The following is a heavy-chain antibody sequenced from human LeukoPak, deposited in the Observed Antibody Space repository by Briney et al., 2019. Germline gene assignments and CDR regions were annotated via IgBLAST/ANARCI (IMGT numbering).Heavy chain of an antibody. CDR3: TTLDSSSWYSYYSY. CDR1: GFTFSTFA. Sequence: GGSLRLSCAASGFTFSTFAMTWVRQAPGKGLEWVAVIWYDGSNRYYADSVKGRFTISREDSKNTLYLLMNSLKIEDTAVYYCTTLDSSSWYSYYSYWGQGTLVTVSS. CDR2: IWYDGSNR. V-gene: IGHV3-33*08. J-gene: IGHJ4*02. D-gene: IGHD6-13*01.